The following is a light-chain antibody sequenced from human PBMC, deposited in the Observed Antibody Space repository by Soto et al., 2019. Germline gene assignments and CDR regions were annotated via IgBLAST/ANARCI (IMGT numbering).Light chain of an antibody. CDR2: GAS. J-gene: IGKJ2*01. CDR3: HQYATSPYT. CDR1: QSLSNVI. Sequence: DIVLTQSPGTLSLSPGEGATLSCRASQSLSNVILAWYQQKPGQAPRLLIYGASRRATGIPDRFSGSGSGTDFTLTISRLEPEDFAVYFCHQYATSPYTFGQGTKLEIK. V-gene: IGKV3-20*01.